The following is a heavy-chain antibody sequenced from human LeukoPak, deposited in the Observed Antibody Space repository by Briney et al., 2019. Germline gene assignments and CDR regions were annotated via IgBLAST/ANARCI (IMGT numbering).Heavy chain of an antibody. CDR3: AKVRVVFNWNYAYYFDY. CDR2: ISYDGSDR. Sequence: GGSLRLSCAASGFTFSNYAMHWVRQAPGKGLEWVALISYDGSDRYYADSVKGRFTISRDNSKNTLYLQMNSLRPEDTAVYYCAKVRVVFNWNYAYYFDYWGQGTLVTVSS. J-gene: IGHJ4*02. CDR1: GFTFSNYA. V-gene: IGHV3-30*18. D-gene: IGHD1-7*01.